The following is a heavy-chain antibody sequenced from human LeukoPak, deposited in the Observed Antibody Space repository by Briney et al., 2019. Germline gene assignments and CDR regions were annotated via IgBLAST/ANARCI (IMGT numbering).Heavy chain of an antibody. D-gene: IGHD4-11*01. CDR1: GYTFTSYY. J-gene: IGHJ6*03. V-gene: IGHV1-46*01. CDR3: ASVTVTTWAPDGHMDV. Sequence: ASVKVSCKASGYTFTSYYMHWVRQAPGQGLEWMGIINPSGGSTNYAQNFQGRVTITTDESTSTAYMEVSSLRIEDTAVYYCASVTVTTWAPDGHMDVWGKGTTVTVSS. CDR2: INPSGGST.